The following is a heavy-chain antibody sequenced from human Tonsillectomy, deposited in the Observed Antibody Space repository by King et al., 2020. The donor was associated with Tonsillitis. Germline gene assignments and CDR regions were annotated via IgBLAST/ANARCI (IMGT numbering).Heavy chain of an antibody. CDR1: GFTFSGSA. V-gene: IGHV3-73*02. Sequence: DVQLVESGGGLVQPGGSLKLSCAASGFTFSGSAMHWVRQASGKGLEWVGRIRSKANSYATAYAASVKGRFTISRDDSKNTAYLQMNSLKTEDTAVYYCTRSYYYDSSGHANDAFDIWGQGTMVTVSS. D-gene: IGHD3-22*01. CDR3: TRSYYYDSSGHANDAFDI. J-gene: IGHJ3*02. CDR2: IRSKANSYAT.